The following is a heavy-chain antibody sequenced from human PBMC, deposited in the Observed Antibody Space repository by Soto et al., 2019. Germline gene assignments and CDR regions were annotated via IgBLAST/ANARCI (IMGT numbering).Heavy chain of an antibody. CDR2: ISGSGGST. J-gene: IGHJ3*02. Sequence: GGSLRLSCAASGFTFRSYAMSWVRQAPGKGLEWVSAISGSGGSTYYADSVKGRFTISRDNSKNTLYLQMNSLRAEDTAVYYCAKRFRRNWGPDAFDIWGQGTMVTVSS. D-gene: IGHD7-27*01. V-gene: IGHV3-23*01. CDR3: AKRFRRNWGPDAFDI. CDR1: GFTFRSYA.